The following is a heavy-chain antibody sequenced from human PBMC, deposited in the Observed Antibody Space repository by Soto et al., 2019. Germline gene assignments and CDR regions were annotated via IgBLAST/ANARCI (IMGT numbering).Heavy chain of an antibody. D-gene: IGHD1-26*01. CDR2: MHHGGNP. V-gene: IGHV4-4*02. Sequence: QVQLQESGPGLVKPSGTLSLTCAVSGDSITNNNWWTWLRQSPGKGLEWIGEMHHGGNPDYNPSLRSRVTRAVDNSKNQFSLHLSSVTAADSAVYYCARTSGATYSFDPWGQGTLVTVSS. J-gene: IGHJ5*02. CDR3: ARTSGATYSFDP. CDR1: GDSITNNNW.